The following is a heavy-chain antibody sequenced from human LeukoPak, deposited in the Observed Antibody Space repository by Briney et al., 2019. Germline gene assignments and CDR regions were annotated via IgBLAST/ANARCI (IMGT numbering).Heavy chain of an antibody. CDR3: ARDDSLSGSYCLDY. CDR2: ITSRTSTI. D-gene: IGHD1-26*01. Sequence: GGSLRLSCAASGFTFSSYSMNWVRKAPGKGLEWVSYITSRTSTIYYADSVKGRFTISRDNAKNSLYLQMNSLRAEDTAVYYCARDDSLSGSYCLDYWGPGTLVTVSS. V-gene: IGHV3-48*01. J-gene: IGHJ4*02. CDR1: GFTFSSYS.